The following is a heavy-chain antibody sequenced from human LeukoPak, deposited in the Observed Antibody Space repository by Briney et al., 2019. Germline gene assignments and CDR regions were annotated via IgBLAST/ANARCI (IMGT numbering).Heavy chain of an antibody. CDR2: IYYSGST. Sequence: SSETLSLTCAVYGGSFSGYYWSWIRQPPGKGLEWIGSIYYSGSTYYNPSLKSRVTISVDTSKNQFSLKLSSVTAADTAVYYCARSSSTVTSPFDYWGQGTLVTVSS. CDR1: GGSFSGYY. D-gene: IGHD2-2*01. J-gene: IGHJ4*02. CDR3: ARSSSTVTSPFDY. V-gene: IGHV4-34*01.